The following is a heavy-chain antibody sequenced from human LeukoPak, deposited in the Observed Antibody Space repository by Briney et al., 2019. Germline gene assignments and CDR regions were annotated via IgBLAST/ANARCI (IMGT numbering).Heavy chain of an antibody. V-gene: IGHV4-59*01. CDR1: GGFISSYY. Sequence: SETLSLTCTVSGGFISSYYWSWIRQPPGKGLEWIGYIFYSGSTNYNPSLKSRVTISVDTSKNQFSLKLSSVTAADTAVYFCARVYYGRTYDYWYFDLWGRGTLVTVSS. CDR3: ARVYYGRTYDYWYFDL. J-gene: IGHJ2*01. CDR2: IFYSGST. D-gene: IGHD3-10*01.